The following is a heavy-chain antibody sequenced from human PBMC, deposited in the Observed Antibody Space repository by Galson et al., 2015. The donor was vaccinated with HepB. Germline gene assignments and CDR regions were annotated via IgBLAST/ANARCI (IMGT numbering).Heavy chain of an antibody. CDR3: AREGGPPSYAGVGLDV. V-gene: IGHV3-30*03. Sequence: SLRLSCAASGFTFNNFAMHWVRQAPGKGLEWLAVISYDVINKNYADSVKGRFTVSRDNSKNSLDLQMNSLRTEDTAVYYCAREGGPPSYAGVGLDVWGQGTTVTVSS. D-gene: IGHD2-8*01. CDR2: ISYDVINK. CDR1: GFTFNNFA. J-gene: IGHJ6*02.